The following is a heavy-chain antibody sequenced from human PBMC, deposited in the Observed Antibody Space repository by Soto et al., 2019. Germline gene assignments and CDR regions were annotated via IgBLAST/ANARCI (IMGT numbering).Heavy chain of an antibody. CDR2: ISSSGSTI. CDR1: GFTFSDYY. V-gene: IGHV3-11*01. J-gene: IGHJ5*02. CDR3: ARDSSRSGGNWFDP. D-gene: IGHD2-15*01. Sequence: AGGSLRLSCAASGFTFSDYYMSWIRQAPGKGLEWVSYISSSGSTIYYADSVKGRFTISRDNAKNSLYLQMNSLRAEDTAVYYCARDSSRSGGNWFDPWGQGTLVTVSS.